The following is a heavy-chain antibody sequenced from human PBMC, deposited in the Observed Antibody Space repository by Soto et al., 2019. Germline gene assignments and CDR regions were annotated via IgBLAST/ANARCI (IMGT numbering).Heavy chain of an antibody. CDR2: IIPIFGTA. Sequence: SVKVSCKASGGTFSSYAISWVRQAPGQGLEWMGGIIPIFGTANYAQKFQGRVTITADESTSTAYMELSSLRSEDTAVYYCARTAPQQYYYDSSGYYYDYWGQGTLVTVSS. J-gene: IGHJ4*02. CDR1: GGTFSSYA. D-gene: IGHD3-22*01. V-gene: IGHV1-69*13. CDR3: ARTAPQQYYYDSSGYYYDY.